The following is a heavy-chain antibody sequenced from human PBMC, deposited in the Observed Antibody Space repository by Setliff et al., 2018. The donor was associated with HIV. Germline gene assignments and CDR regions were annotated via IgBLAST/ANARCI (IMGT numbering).Heavy chain of an antibody. J-gene: IGHJ3*02. V-gene: IGHV7-4-1*02. Sequence: ASVKVSCKASGYTFTSYAMNWVRQAPGQGLEWMGWINTNTGDPTYAQGFTGRFVFSLDTSVSTAFLQISSLKAEDTAVYFCAREKTLGALDIWGQGTMVTVSS. CDR1: GYTFTSYA. CDR3: AREKTLGALDI. CDR2: INTNTGDP.